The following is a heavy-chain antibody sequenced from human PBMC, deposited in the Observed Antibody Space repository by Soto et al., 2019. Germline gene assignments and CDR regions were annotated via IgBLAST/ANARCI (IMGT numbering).Heavy chain of an antibody. Sequence: EVQLVESGGGLVKPGGSRRLSCAASGFTFSNAWMTWVRQAPGKGLEWVGRIKTKADGETTNYAAPVKGRFTILRDDSKATLYLQMNSLKTEDTAVYYCITAPSGSNWGQGTLVTVSS. CDR1: GFTFSNAW. V-gene: IGHV3-15*01. D-gene: IGHD7-27*01. CDR3: ITAPSGSN. CDR2: IKTKADGETT. J-gene: IGHJ4*02.